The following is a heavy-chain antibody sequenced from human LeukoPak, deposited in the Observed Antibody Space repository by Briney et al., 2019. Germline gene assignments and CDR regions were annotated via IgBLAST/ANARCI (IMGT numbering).Heavy chain of an antibody. J-gene: IGHJ2*01. CDR2: ISGSGGST. CDR1: GLTFTSYA. Sequence: GGSRRLSCEASGLTFTSYAMSWVRQPPGKGLEWVSAISGSGGSTYYADSVKGRFTISRDNSKNTLYLQMNSLRAEDTAVYYCARRPPGYSSGWYNWYFDLWGRGTLATVSS. D-gene: IGHD6-19*01. V-gene: IGHV3-23*01. CDR3: ARRPPGYSSGWYNWYFDL.